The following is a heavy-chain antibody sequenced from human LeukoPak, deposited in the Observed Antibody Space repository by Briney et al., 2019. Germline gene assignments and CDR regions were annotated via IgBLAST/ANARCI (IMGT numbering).Heavy chain of an antibody. V-gene: IGHV1-69*13. J-gene: IGHJ4*02. Sequence: SVKVSCKASGGTFSNYAISWVRQAPGQGLEWMGGIIPIFGTANYVQKFQGRVTITADESTSTAYMELSSLRPEDTAVYYCARGDSSAKGDYWGQGTLVTVSS. CDR1: GGTFSNYA. CDR3: ARGDSSAKGDY. CDR2: IIPIFGTA. D-gene: IGHD6-6*01.